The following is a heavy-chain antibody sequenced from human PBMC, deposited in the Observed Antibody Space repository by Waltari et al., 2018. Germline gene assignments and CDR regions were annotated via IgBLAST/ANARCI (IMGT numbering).Heavy chain of an antibody. CDR2: INPNSGGT. J-gene: IGHJ4*02. CDR1: GYTFTGSY. CDR3: ASRPATGTPFDY. V-gene: IGHV1-2*06. Sequence: QVQLVQSGAEVKKPGASVKVSCKASGYTFTGSYMHWLRQAPGQGLEWMGRINPNSGGTNYAQKFQGRVTMTRDTSISTAYMELSRLRADDTAVYYCASRPATGTPFDYWGQGTLVTVSS. D-gene: IGHD6-13*01.